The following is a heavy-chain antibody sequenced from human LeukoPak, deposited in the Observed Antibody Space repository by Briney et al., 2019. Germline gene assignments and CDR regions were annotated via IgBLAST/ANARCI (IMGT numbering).Heavy chain of an antibody. Sequence: PGGSLRLSCAVSGFTFSSYSMNWVRQAPGKGLEWVALISYDGSNKYYADSVKGRLTISRGNSKNTLYLQMNSLRAEDTALYYCARDNQQLGDYYYYMDVWGKGTTVTVSS. D-gene: IGHD6-13*01. V-gene: IGHV3-30*03. CDR3: ARDNQQLGDYYYYMDV. CDR2: ISYDGSNK. J-gene: IGHJ6*03. CDR1: GFTFSSYS.